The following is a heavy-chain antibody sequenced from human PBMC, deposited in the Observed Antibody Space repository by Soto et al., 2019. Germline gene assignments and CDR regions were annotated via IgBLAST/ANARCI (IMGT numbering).Heavy chain of an antibody. D-gene: IGHD5-18*01. CDR1: GYTFTGYY. CDR3: ARETAMVFYYYYYGMDV. Sequence: ASVKVSCKASGYTFTGYYMHWVRQAPGQGLEWMGWINPNSGGTNYAQKFQGRVTMTRDTSISTAYMELSRLRSDDTAVYYCARETAMVFYYYYYGMDVWGQGTTVTVSS. CDR2: INPNSGGT. J-gene: IGHJ6*02. V-gene: IGHV1-2*02.